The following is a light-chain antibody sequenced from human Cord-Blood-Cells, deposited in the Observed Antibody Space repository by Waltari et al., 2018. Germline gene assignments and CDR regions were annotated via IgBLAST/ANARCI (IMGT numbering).Light chain of an antibody. Sequence: DIQLTQSPSFLSASVGARVTITCRASQGISSYLAWYQQKPGKAPKLLIYAASTLQSGVPSRFSGSGSGTDFTLTISSLQPEDFATYYCQQLNSYPFTFGQGTRLEIK. CDR1: QGISSY. CDR2: AAS. J-gene: IGKJ5*01. CDR3: QQLNSYPFT. V-gene: IGKV1-9*01.